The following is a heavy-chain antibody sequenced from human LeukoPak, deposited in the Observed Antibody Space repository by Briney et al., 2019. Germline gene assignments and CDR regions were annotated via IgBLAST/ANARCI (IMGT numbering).Heavy chain of an antibody. CDR3: ARGACFWSGYYTYSNWFDP. CDR1: GGPISSYY. D-gene: IGHD3-3*01. J-gene: IGHJ5*02. Sequence: SETLSLTCTVSGGPISSYYWSWIRQPPGKGLEWIGEINHSGSTNYNPSLKSRVTISVDTSKNQFSLKLSSVTAADTAVYYCARGACFWSGYYTYSNWFDPWGQGTLVTVSS. V-gene: IGHV4-34*01. CDR2: INHSGST.